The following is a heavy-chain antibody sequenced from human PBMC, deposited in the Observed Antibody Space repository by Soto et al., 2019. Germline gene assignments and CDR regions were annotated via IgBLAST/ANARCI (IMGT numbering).Heavy chain of an antibody. D-gene: IGHD3-10*01. CDR2: VSAYKGNT. CDR3: ARDVAWFGELFLPTTHRYYYYGMDV. J-gene: IGHJ6*02. Sequence: GSGNVSFKSSGYTFTSYVISWVGQAPGQGLECMGWVSAYKGNTNYAQKLQGRVTMTTDTSTSTAYMELRSLRSDDTAVYYCARDVAWFGELFLPTTHRYYYYGMDVWGQGTTVTVSS. V-gene: IGHV1-18*04. CDR1: GYTFTSYV.